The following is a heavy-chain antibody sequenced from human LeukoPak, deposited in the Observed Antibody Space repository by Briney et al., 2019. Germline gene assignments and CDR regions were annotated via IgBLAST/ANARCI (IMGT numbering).Heavy chain of an antibody. CDR2: VYTTGDT. J-gene: IGHJ4*02. CDR1: GGPLSNYY. V-gene: IGHV4-4*07. D-gene: IGHD3-22*01. Sequence: SETLSLTCTVSGGPLSNYYWSWIRQPAGKGLEWIGRVYTTGDTNYNPSLKSRVTLSVDTSNNQFSLRLTSVTAADTAVYYCARHKSSGSYPLDYWGQGILVTVSS. CDR3: ARHKSSGSYPLDY.